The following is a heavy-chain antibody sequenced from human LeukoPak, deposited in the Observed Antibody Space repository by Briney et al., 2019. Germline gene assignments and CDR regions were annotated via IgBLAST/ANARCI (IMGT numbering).Heavy chain of an antibody. CDR1: GFTFSIYA. V-gene: IGHV3-23*01. CDR3: AKDAAPPAYYYDSSGYHDY. CDR2: ISGSGGST. Sequence: GGSLRLSCAASGFTFSIYAMSWVRQAPGKGLEWVSAISGSGGSTYYADSVKGRFTISRDNSKSTLYLQMNSLRAEDTAVYYCAKDAAPPAYYYDSSGYHDYWGQGTLVTVSS. D-gene: IGHD3-22*01. J-gene: IGHJ4*02.